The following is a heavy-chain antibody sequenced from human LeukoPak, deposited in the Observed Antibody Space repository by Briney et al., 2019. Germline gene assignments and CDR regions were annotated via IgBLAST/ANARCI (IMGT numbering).Heavy chain of an antibody. CDR2: INHSGST. Sequence: SETLSLTCAVYGGSFSGYYWSWIRQPPGKGLEWIGEINHSGSTNYNPSLKSRVTISVDTSKNQISLKLTSVTAADTAVYYCARHYTSGWDLDYWGQGTPVTVSS. V-gene: IGHV4-34*01. CDR3: ARHYTSGWDLDY. D-gene: IGHD6-19*01. CDR1: GGSFSGYY. J-gene: IGHJ4*02.